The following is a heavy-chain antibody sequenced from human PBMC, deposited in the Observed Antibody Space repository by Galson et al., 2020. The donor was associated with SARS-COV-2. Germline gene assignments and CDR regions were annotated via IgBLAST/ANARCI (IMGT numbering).Heavy chain of an antibody. CDR1: GGSFSGYY. Sequence: SETLSLTCAIHGGSFSGYYWSWIRHPPGNGLEWIGEINHSGSTNYNPSLKSRVTISVDTSKNQFSLKLGSVTAADTAVYYCARPSVYYDFWSGYDLYRWYFDLWGRGTLVTVSS. V-gene: IGHV4-34*01. CDR3: ARPSVYYDFWSGYDLYRWYFDL. D-gene: IGHD3-3*01. J-gene: IGHJ2*01. CDR2: INHSGST.